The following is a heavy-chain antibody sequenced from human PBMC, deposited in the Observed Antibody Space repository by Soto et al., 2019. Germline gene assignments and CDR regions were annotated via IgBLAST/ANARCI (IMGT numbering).Heavy chain of an antibody. CDR1: GGSIRGYY. D-gene: IGHD2-2*01. J-gene: IGHJ4*02. CDR3: VRASMPKAHFDS. Sequence: LSLTCTVSGGSIRGYYWSWIRQSAGMGLEWIGRMHTSGSTNYNPSLKSRVTFSVDMSKNQISLKLTSVTAADTALYYCVRASMPKAHFDSWGQGTLVTVSS. V-gene: IGHV4-4*07. CDR2: MHTSGST.